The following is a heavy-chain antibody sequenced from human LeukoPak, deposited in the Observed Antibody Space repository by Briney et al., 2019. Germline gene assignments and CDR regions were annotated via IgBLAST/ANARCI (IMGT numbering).Heavy chain of an antibody. J-gene: IGHJ5*02. CDR3: AREGPTTVVADWFDP. CDR1: GFTFSSYG. Sequence: GGSLILSCAASGFTFSSYGMSWVRQAPGKGLEWVANIKQDGSEKYYVDSVKGRFTISRDNAKNSLYLQMNSLRAEDKAVYYCAREGPTTVVADWFDPWGQGTLVTVSS. D-gene: IGHD4-23*01. CDR2: IKQDGSEK. V-gene: IGHV3-7*01.